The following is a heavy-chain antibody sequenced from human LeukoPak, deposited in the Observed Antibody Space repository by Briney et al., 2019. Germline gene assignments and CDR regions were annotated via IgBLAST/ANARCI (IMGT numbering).Heavy chain of an antibody. D-gene: IGHD6-19*01. CDR2: IYYSGST. CDR3: ARKAVAATCWFDP. CDR1: GGSISSSSYY. Sequence: PSETLSLTCTVSGGSISSSSYYWAWIRQPPGKGLEWIGSIYYSGSTYYNPSLKSRVTISVDTSKNQFSLKLSSVTAADTAVYYCARKAVAATCWFDPWGQGTLVTVSS. J-gene: IGHJ5*02. V-gene: IGHV4-39*07.